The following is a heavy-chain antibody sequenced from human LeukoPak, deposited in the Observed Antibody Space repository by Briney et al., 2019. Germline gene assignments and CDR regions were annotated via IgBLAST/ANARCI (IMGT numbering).Heavy chain of an antibody. CDR2: ISYDGSNK. CDR1: GFTFSNNA. D-gene: IGHD1-26*01. Sequence: GRSLRLSCAASGFTFSNNAMHWVRQAPGKGLEWVAVISYDGSNKYHADSVKGRFTISRDNSKNTLYLQMNSLRAEDTAVYYCAREGSELLAFDIWGQGTMVTVSS. J-gene: IGHJ3*02. CDR3: AREGSELLAFDI. V-gene: IGHV3-30*03.